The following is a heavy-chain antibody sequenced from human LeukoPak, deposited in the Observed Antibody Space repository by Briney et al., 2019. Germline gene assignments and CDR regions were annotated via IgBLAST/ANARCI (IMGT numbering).Heavy chain of an antibody. V-gene: IGHV4-59*01. CDR3: ARDMGQWLPDY. J-gene: IGHJ4*02. Sequence: SETLSLTCTVSGGSISSYYWSWIRQPPGKGLEWIGYIYYSGSTNYNPSLESRVTISVDTSKNQFSLKLSSVTAADTAVYYCARDMGQWLPDYWGQGTLVTVSS. CDR1: GGSISSYY. CDR2: IYYSGST. D-gene: IGHD6-19*01.